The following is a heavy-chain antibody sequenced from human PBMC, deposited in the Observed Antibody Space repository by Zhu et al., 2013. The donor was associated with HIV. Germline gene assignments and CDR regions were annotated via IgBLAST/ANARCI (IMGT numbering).Heavy chain of an antibody. CDR2: INPSGDT. V-gene: IGHV1-2*02. CDR3: VRKFRSRGGLNWFDT. D-gene: IGHD3-10*01. CDR1: GYSFSDFY. Sequence: QVQLVQSGAEVKKPGASVTVSCKASGYSFSDFYLHWVRQAPGQGLEWMGWINPSGDTKYPQKFQGRVTMTRDTSISTAYLELSGLTSDDTAVYYCVRKFRSRGGLNWFDTWGPGTLVTVSS. J-gene: IGHJ5*02.